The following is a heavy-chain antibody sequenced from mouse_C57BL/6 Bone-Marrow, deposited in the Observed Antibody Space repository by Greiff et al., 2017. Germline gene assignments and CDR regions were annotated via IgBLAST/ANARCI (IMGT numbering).Heavy chain of an antibody. D-gene: IGHD1-1*01. CDR2: IDPSDSYT. J-gene: IGHJ3*01. V-gene: IGHV1-50*01. Sequence: QVQLKQPGAELVKPGASVKLSCKASGYTFTSYWMQWVKQRPGQGLEWIGEIDPSDSYTNYNQKFKGKATLTVDTSSSTAYMQLSSLTSEDSAVYYCARERGGSSGAYWGQGTLVTVSA. CDR3: ARERGGSSGAY. CDR1: GYTFTSYW.